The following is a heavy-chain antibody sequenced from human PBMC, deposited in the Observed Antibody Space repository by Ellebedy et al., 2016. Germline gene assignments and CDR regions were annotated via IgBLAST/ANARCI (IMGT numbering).Heavy chain of an antibody. CDR1: GYTFTGYY. CDR2: ISAYNGNT. J-gene: IGHJ4*02. V-gene: IGHV1-18*04. CDR3: ARDPPFDY. Sequence: ASVKVSCXASGYTFTGYYMHWVRQAPGQGLEWMGWISAYNGNTNYAQKLQGRVTMTTDTSTSTAYMELRSLRSDDTAVYYCARDPPFDYWGQGTLVTVSS.